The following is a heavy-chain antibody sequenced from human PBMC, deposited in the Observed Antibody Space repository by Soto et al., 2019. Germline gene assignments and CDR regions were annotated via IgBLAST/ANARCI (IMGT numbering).Heavy chain of an antibody. CDR3: ARESGSGSYYGYYYYMDV. Sequence: SETLSLTCAVYGGSFSGYYWSWIRHPPGKGLEWIREINHSGSTNYNPSLKSRVTISVDTSKNQFSLKLSSVTAADTAVYYCARESGSGSYYGYYYYMDVWGKGTTVTVSS. CDR1: GGSFSGYY. V-gene: IGHV4-34*01. CDR2: INHSGST. J-gene: IGHJ6*03. D-gene: IGHD3-10*01.